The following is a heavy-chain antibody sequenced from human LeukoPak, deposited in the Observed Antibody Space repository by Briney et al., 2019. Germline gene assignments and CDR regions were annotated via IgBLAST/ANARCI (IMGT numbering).Heavy chain of an antibody. CDR2: INHSGST. J-gene: IGHJ4*02. V-gene: IGHV4-34*01. D-gene: IGHD3-22*01. CDR1: GGSFSGYY. Sequence: SETLSLTCAVSGGSFSGYYWSWIRQPPGKGLEWIGEINHSGSTNYNPSLKSRVTISVDTSKNQFSLKLSSVTAADTAVYYCARARAGPRPSKWLLSSVGYYFDYWGQGTLVTVSS. CDR3: ARARAGPRPSKWLLSSVGYYFDY.